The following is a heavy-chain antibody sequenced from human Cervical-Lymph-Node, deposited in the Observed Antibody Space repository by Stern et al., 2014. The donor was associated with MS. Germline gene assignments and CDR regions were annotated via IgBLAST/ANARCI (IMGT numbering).Heavy chain of an antibody. CDR3: ARGDSYSSSWYLFDY. D-gene: IGHD6-13*01. V-gene: IGHV3-7*03. Sequence: VQLVESGGGLVQPGGSLRLSCAASGFTFSSYWMSWVRQAPGKGLEWVANIKQDGSEKYYVDSVKGRFTISRDNAKNSLYLQMNSLRAEDTAVYYCARGDSYSSSWYLFDYWGQGTLVTVSS. CDR1: GFTFSSYW. CDR2: IKQDGSEK. J-gene: IGHJ4*02.